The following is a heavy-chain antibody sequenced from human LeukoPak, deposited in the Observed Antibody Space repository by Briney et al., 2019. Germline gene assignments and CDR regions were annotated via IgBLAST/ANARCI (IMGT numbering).Heavy chain of an antibody. V-gene: IGHV3-23*01. J-gene: IGHJ4*02. Sequence: GGSLRLSCAASGFTFSSYAMSWVCQAPGKGLEWVSAISGSGGSTYYADSVKGRFTISRDNSKNTLHLQMNSLRAEDTAVYYCAKLLDPPFDYWGQGTLVTVSS. CDR1: GFTFSSYA. CDR3: AKLLDPPFDY. CDR2: ISGSGGST.